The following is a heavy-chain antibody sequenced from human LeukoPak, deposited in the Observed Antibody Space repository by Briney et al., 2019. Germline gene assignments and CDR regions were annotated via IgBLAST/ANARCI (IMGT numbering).Heavy chain of an antibody. V-gene: IGHV3-7*01. Sequence: GGSLRLSCAASGLTFSNYWMAWVRQAPGKGLEWVANIRQDGSEKYYLDSVKGRFTISRDNAKNSLYLQMNSLRAEDTAVYYCARDVSANDYWGQGTLVTVSS. CDR1: GLTFSNYW. D-gene: IGHD5/OR15-5a*01. CDR3: ARDVSANDY. CDR2: IRQDGSEK. J-gene: IGHJ4*02.